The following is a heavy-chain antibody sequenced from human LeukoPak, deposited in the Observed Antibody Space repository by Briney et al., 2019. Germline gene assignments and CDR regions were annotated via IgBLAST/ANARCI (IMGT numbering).Heavy chain of an antibody. CDR1: GYSISSGYF. Sequence: PSETLSLTCAVSGYSISSGYFWGWIRQPPGKGLEWIGSIHHSGSTYYNPSLKSRVTISVDTSKSQFSLKLSSVTAADTAVYYCAREYGYSYGYGDYWGQGTLVTVSS. D-gene: IGHD5-18*01. CDR2: IHHSGST. V-gene: IGHV4-38-2*02. CDR3: AREYGYSYGYGDY. J-gene: IGHJ4*02.